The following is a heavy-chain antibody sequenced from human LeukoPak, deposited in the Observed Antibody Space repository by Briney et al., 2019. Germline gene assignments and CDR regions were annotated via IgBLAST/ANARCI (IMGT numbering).Heavy chain of an antibody. CDR2: IHPNSGGP. Sequence: GPVKVSCKASGYNFIAYYIHWVRQAPGQGLEWMGWIHPNSGGPNYAQQFQGRVTMTRDTSINTAYMELSRLRSDDTAVYYCARGGTDTVTHWFDPWGQGSRVTVSS. CDR1: GYNFIAYY. J-gene: IGHJ5*02. V-gene: IGHV1-2*02. CDR3: ARGGTDTVTHWFDP. D-gene: IGHD1-1*01.